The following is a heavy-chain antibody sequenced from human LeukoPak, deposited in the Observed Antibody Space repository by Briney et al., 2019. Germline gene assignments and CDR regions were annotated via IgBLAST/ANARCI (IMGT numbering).Heavy chain of an antibody. CDR2: ISDDGSNK. J-gene: IGHJ4*02. CDR1: GFTFSSYG. CDR3: AKSGTVVVTAILRYFDY. V-gene: IGHV3-30*18. Sequence: PGGSLRLSCAASGFTFSSYGMHWVRQAPGKGLEWVAVISDDGSNKYYADSVKGRFTISRDNSKNTLYLQMNSLRAEDTAVYYCAKSGTVVVTAILRYFDYWGQGTLVTVSS. D-gene: IGHD2-21*02.